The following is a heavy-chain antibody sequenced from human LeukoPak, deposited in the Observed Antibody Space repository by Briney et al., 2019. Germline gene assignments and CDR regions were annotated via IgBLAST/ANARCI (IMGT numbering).Heavy chain of an antibody. CDR3: ARGPVVVPAATDYYYYYGMDV. Sequence: SETLSLTCTVSGGSISSSSYYWGWIRQPPGKGLEWIGRIYTSGSTNYNPSLKSRVTMSVDTSKNQFSLKLSSVTAADTAVYYCARGPVVVPAATDYYYYYGMDVWGQGTTVTVSS. CDR2: IYTSGST. CDR1: GGSISSSSYY. V-gene: IGHV4-61*05. J-gene: IGHJ6*02. D-gene: IGHD2-2*01.